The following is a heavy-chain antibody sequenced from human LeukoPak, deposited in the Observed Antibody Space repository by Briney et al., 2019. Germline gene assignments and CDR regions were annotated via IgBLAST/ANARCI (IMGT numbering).Heavy chain of an antibody. Sequence: PSETLSLTCTVSGGSINTYYWGWIRQPPGKGLEWIGSIYYSGSTYFNPSLQSRVTLSVDTSNSQFFLKLNSVTAADTAVYYCVRDYGDYARQYYYGMDVWGQGTTVTVSS. CDR3: VRDYGDYARQYYYGMDV. J-gene: IGHJ6*02. CDR2: IYYSGST. V-gene: IGHV4-39*01. CDR1: GGSINTYY. D-gene: IGHD4-17*01.